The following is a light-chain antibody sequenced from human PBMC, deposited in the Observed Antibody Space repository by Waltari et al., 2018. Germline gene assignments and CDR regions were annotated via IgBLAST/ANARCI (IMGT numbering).Light chain of an antibody. V-gene: IGKV1-39*01. CDR3: QQSYTIPYT. CDR1: QPISSY. J-gene: IGKJ2*01. CDR2: AAS. Sequence: DIRMTQSPSSLSASIGDRVIITCRASQPISSYLNWYQQKPGKAPKLLIYAASSFQIGVPSRFSGSGSGTDFTLTISSLQPEDFATYYCQQSYTIPYTFGQGTKLEIK.